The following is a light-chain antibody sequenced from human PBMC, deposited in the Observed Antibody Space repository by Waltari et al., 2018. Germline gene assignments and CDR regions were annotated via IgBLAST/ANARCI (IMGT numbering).Light chain of an antibody. CDR2: KAS. CDR1: QSVNSW. Sequence: DIQMTQSPSTLSAPVGDRVAITCRASQSVNSWLAWYQQEPGKAPKFLIYKASILESGVPSRFSGSGSGTEFTLTISNLQPDDFATYYCQQYNRYSTFGQGTKVELK. CDR3: QQYNRYST. J-gene: IGKJ1*01. V-gene: IGKV1-5*03.